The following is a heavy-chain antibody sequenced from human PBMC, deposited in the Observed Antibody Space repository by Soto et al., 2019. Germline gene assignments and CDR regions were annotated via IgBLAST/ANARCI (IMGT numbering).Heavy chain of an antibody. CDR2: IGSSSNYI. D-gene: IGHD3-22*01. V-gene: IGHV3-21*01. CDR1: GFTFSSYS. CDR3: ARDVGKYYHDNGASFTWAFDI. Sequence: GGSLRLSCAASGFTFSSYSMSWVRQAPGKGLQWVSSIGSSSNYIYYADSLKGRLTISRDNAKNSLYLQMNSLRAEDTAVYYCARDVGKYYHDNGASFTWAFDIWGQGTMVTVSS. J-gene: IGHJ3*02.